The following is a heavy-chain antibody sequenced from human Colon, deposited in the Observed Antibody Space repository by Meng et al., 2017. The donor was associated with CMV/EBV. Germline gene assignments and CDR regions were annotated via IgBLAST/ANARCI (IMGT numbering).Heavy chain of an antibody. CDR3: AHGRGWLTDY. V-gene: IGHV2-5*02. Sequence: QITLNESCPTLVQPTQTLTLTCTFSGFSLRTPEVGVHWIRQPPGKALEWLALIYWDDDNQFRPSLKNRITITKDTSKNQVVLTMTNMDPVDTATYYCAHGRGWLTDYWGQGTLVTVSS. D-gene: IGHD6-19*01. CDR2: IYWDDDN. J-gene: IGHJ4*02. CDR1: GFSLRTPEVG.